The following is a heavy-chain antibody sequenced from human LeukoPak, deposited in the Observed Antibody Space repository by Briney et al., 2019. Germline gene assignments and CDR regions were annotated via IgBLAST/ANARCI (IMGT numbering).Heavy chain of an antibody. D-gene: IGHD5-12*01. CDR2: ISAYNGNT. V-gene: IGHV1-18*01. CDR1: VYTFTSYG. Sequence: ASVKVSCKASVYTFTSYGISWVRQAPGQGLEWMGWISAYNGNTNYAQKLQGRVTMTTDTSTSTAYMELRSLRSDDTAVYYCARVHGGYDTFRLDYWGQGTLVTVSS. J-gene: IGHJ4*02. CDR3: ARVHGGYDTFRLDY.